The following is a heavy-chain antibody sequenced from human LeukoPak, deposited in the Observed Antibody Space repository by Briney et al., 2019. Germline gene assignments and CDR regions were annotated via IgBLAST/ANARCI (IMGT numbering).Heavy chain of an antibody. CDR3: ARGPNTAGNYRAFDL. D-gene: IGHD4-11*01. CDR1: GGSISSYY. J-gene: IGHJ3*01. V-gene: IGHV4-4*07. Sequence: PSETLSLTCTVSGGSISSYYWSWVRQPAGKGLEWIGRIYTSESTNYNPSLKSRVIISADTSKNQFSLKLSTVTAADTAVYYCARGPNTAGNYRAFDLWGQGTKVTVSS. CDR2: IYTSEST.